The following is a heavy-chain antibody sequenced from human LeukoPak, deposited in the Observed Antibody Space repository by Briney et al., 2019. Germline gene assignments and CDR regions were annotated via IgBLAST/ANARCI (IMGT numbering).Heavy chain of an antibody. V-gene: IGHV3-66*02. CDR3: ASTPYGDYYFDY. D-gene: IGHD4-17*01. CDR2: IYSGGST. J-gene: IGHJ4*02. CDR1: GFTVSSNY. Sequence: GGSLRLSCAAPGFTVSSNYMSWVRQAPGKGLEWVSVIYSGGSTYYADSVKGRFTISRDNSKNTLYLQMNSLRAEDTAVYYCASTPYGDYYFDYWGQGTLVTVSS.